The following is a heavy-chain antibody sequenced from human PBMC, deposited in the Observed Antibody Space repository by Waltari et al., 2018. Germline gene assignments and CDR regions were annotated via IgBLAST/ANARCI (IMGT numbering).Heavy chain of an antibody. J-gene: IGHJ1*01. CDR3: ARDRGIALFLDW. CDR2: IQRSGRS. V-gene: IGHV4-4*02. D-gene: IGHD3-9*01. Sequence: WSCVAQSPEKGLEWVGQIQRSGRSNYNPSLESRVTISLDSSNNQFYLRLTSTTAADTAVYYCARDRGIALFLDWWGQGTLVTVSP.